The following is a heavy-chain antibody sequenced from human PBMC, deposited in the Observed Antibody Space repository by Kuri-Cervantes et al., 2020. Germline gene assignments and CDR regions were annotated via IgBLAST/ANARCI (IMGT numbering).Heavy chain of an antibody. D-gene: IGHD3-10*01. CDR3: ARLWLWFGETNDY. Sequence: GESLKISCAASGFTFRSYDMHWVRQAPGKGLEWVAVISYDGSNKYYADSVKGRFTISRDNSKNTLYLQMNSLRAEDTAVYYCARLWLWFGETNDYWGQGTQVTVSS. CDR1: GFTFRSYD. CDR2: ISYDGSNK. V-gene: IGHV3-30*03. J-gene: IGHJ4*02.